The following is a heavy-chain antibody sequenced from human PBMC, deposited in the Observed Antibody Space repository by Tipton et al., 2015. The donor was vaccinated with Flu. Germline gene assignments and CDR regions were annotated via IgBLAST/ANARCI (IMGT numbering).Heavy chain of an antibody. Sequence: LRLSCAVYGGSFSGYYWSWIRQPPGKGLEWIGEINHSGSTNYNPSLKSRVTISVDTSKNQFSLKLSSVTAADTAVYYCARGVGYNWNYVFGTNWFAPWGQGTLVTVSS. CDR3: ARGVGYNWNYVFGTNWFAP. CDR1: GGSFSGYY. J-gene: IGHJ5*02. V-gene: IGHV4-34*01. D-gene: IGHD1-7*01. CDR2: INHSGST.